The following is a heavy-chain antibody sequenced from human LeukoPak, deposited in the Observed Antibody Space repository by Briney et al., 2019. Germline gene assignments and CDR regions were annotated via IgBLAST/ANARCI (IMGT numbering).Heavy chain of an antibody. Sequence: GGSLRLSCAASGFTFSSYSMNWVRQAPGKGLEWVSSISSSSNYIYYADSVKGRFIISRDNAKNSLYLQMNSLRAEDTAVYFCARGISVMDYWGQGTLVTVSS. V-gene: IGHV3-21*01. CDR1: GFTFSSYS. J-gene: IGHJ4*02. CDR2: ISSSSNYI. CDR3: ARGISVMDY.